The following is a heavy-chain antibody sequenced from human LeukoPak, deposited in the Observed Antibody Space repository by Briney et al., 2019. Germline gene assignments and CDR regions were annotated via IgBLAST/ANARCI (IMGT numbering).Heavy chain of an antibody. CDR3: ATGDYYYMDV. Sequence: SETLSLTCTVSGGSISSSSYYWGWFRQPPGKGLEWIGSIYYSGSTYYNPSLKSRVTISVDTSKNQFSLKLSSVTAADTAVYYCATGDYYYMDVWGKGTTVTVSS. J-gene: IGHJ6*03. CDR2: IYYSGST. V-gene: IGHV4-39*07. D-gene: IGHD3-10*01. CDR1: GGSISSSSYY.